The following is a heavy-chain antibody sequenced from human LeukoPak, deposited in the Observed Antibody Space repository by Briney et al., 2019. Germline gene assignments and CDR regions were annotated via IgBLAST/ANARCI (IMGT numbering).Heavy chain of an antibody. CDR1: GYTFTGYY. V-gene: IGHV1-2*02. Sequence: GASVKVSCKASGYTFTGYYMHWVRQAPGQGLEWMGWINPNSGGTNYAQKFQGRVTMTRDTSISTAYMELSRLRSEDTAVYYCARDAGQGNYDILTGYYRDWGQGTLVTVSS. CDR3: ARDAGQGNYDILTGYYRD. D-gene: IGHD3-9*01. J-gene: IGHJ4*02. CDR2: INPNSGGT.